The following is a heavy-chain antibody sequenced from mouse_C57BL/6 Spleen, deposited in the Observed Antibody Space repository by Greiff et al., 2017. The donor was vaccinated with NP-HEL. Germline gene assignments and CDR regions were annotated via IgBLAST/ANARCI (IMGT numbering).Heavy chain of an antibody. J-gene: IGHJ2*01. V-gene: IGHV5-17*01. CDR3: ARTYYYGSPYFDY. D-gene: IGHD1-1*01. CDR2: ISSGSSTI. Sequence: EVQGVESGGGLVKPGGSLKLSCAASGFTFSDSGMHWVRQAPEKGLEWVAYISSGSSTIYYADTVTGRFTISRDNAKNTLFLQMTSLRTEDTAMYYCARTYYYGSPYFDYWGQGTTLTVSS. CDR1: GFTFSDSG.